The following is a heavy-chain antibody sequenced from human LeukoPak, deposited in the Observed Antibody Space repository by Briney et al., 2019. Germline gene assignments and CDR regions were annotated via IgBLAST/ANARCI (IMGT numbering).Heavy chain of an antibody. V-gene: IGHV3-30*18. CDR3: AKERFRYCSSTSCYHFDY. J-gene: IGHJ4*02. CDR1: GFTFSSYG. Sequence: GGPLRLSCAASGFTFSSYGMHWVRQAPGKGLEWVAVISYDGGNKYYADSVKGRFTISRDNSKNTLYLQMNSLRAEDTAVYYCAKERFRYCSSTSCYHFDYWGQGTLVTVSS. D-gene: IGHD2-2*01. CDR2: ISYDGGNK.